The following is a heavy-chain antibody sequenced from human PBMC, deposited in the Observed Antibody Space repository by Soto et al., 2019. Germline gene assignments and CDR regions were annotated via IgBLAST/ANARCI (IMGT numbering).Heavy chain of an antibody. Sequence: GPEAKKPGASVKVSCKASGYTFATSTISWLRQAPGQGPEWMGWIKAYSGNTNYAQKLQGRLTMTTDTSTSTAYMELRSLTTDDAAIYYCAIADYGDYDYWGQGTLVTVS. CDR2: IKAYSGNT. CDR1: GYTFATST. V-gene: IGHV1-18*01. CDR3: AIADYGDYDY. J-gene: IGHJ4*02. D-gene: IGHD4-17*01.